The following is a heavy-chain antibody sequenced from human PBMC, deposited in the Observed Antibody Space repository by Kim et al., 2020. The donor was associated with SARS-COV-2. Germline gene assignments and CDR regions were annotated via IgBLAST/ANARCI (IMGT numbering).Heavy chain of an antibody. J-gene: IGHJ3*02. Sequence: GGSLRLSCAASGFTFSSYSMNWVRQAPGKGLEWVSSISSSSSYIYYADSVKGRFTISRDNAKNSLYLQMNSLRAEDTAVYYCARDPRRASYGDYLGAFDIWGQGTMVTVSS. CDR2: ISSSSSYI. CDR1: GFTFSSYS. V-gene: IGHV3-21*01. D-gene: IGHD4-17*01. CDR3: ARDPRRASYGDYLGAFDI.